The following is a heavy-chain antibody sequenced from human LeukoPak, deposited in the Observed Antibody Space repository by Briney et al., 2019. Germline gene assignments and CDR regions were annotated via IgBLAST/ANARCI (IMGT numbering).Heavy chain of an antibody. J-gene: IGHJ4*02. V-gene: IGHV3-23*01. D-gene: IGHD6-13*01. CDR2: ISGSGGST. Sequence: GGSLRLSCAASGFTFSSYAMSWVRQAPGKGLEWVSAISGSGGSTYYADSVKGRFTISRDNSKNTLYLQMNSLRAEDTAVYYCAKDQVKQQLVKTPFDYWGQGTLVTVSS. CDR1: GFTFSSYA. CDR3: AKDQVKQQLVKTPFDY.